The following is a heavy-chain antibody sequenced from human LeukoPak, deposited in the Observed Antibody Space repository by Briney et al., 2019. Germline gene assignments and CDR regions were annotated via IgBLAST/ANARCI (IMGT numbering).Heavy chain of an antibody. CDR2: INEDGREK. D-gene: IGHD2-2*01. CDR3: VSRACSITACYAASWRCFDP. Sequence: GGSLRLSCEASGLTFRRNWLTWVRQAPGKGLGWGANINEDGREKNNVDSAKGGFSISRDNAKSSLFLQMNNLRAEDTAVYHCVSRACSITACYAASWRCFDPSGQGTLVTASS. CDR1: GLTFRRNW. J-gene: IGHJ5*02. V-gene: IGHV3-7*03.